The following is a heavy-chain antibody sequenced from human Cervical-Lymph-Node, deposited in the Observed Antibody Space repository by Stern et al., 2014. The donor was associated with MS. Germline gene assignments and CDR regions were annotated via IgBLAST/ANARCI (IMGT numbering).Heavy chain of an antibody. CDR3: ARLLHNAGWYYFDY. V-gene: IGHV4-59*08. CDR1: GDSISTYY. CDR2: IYYSGIT. J-gene: IGHJ4*02. D-gene: IGHD6-19*01. Sequence: VHLVESGPGLVKPSETLSLTCTVSGDSISTYYWSWIRQSPGKGLEWIGYIYYSGITTYNPSLESRVSMSVDTSKNQFSLKLTSVTAADTALYYCARLLHNAGWYYFDYWGRGALVTVSS.